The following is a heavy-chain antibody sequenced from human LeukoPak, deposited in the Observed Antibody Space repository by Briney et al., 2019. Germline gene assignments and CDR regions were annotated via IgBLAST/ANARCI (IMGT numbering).Heavy chain of an antibody. CDR3: ARVDVGATPGGN. CDR2: FDSEDGET. Sequence: EASVTVSCKVSGYTLTELSMHWVRQARGKGGEWMGGFDSEDGETIYAQKFQGRVTITEDTSTDTAYMQLTSLRSEDTAVYYCARVDVGATPGGNWGQATLVTVSS. CDR1: GYTLTELS. D-gene: IGHD1-26*01. V-gene: IGHV1-24*01. J-gene: IGHJ4*02.